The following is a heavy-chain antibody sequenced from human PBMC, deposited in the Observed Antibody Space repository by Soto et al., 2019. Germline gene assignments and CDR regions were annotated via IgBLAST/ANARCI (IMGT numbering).Heavy chain of an antibody. V-gene: IGHV1-69*13. CDR2: IIPIFGTA. CDR1: GGTFSSYA. CDR3: ARDRFHRSVYDDIIRGGSGWDA. D-gene: IGHD3-10*01. Sequence: SVKVSCKASGGTFSSYAISWVRQAPGQGLEWMGGIIPIFGTAKYAQKFQGRVTITADESTSTAYMELSSLRSEDTAVYYCARDRFHRSVYDDIIRGGSGWDAWDQGTTVTVSS. J-gene: IGHJ6*02.